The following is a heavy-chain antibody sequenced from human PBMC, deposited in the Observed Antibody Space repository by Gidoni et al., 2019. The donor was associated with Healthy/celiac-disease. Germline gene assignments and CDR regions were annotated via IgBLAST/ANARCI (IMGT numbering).Heavy chain of an antibody. CDR3: GRGLAGTVPGMDV. V-gene: IGHV1-18*01. CDR2: ISAYNGNT. CDR1: GYTLTSYG. Sequence: QVQLVQSGSEVKKPGASVTVSCKASGYTLTSYGISWVGQAPGQGLEWMGWISAYNGNTNYAQKLQGRVTMTTDTSTSTAYMELRSLRSDDTAGYDCGRGLAGTVPGMDVWGQGTTVTVSS. J-gene: IGHJ6*02. D-gene: IGHD1-1*01.